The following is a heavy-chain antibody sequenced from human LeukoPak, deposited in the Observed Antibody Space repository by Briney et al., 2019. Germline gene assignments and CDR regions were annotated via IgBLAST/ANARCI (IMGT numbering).Heavy chain of an antibody. J-gene: IGHJ4*02. CDR2: ISGYNGNT. Sequence: ASVKVSCKASGYTFTSYDISWVRQAPGQGLEWMGWISGYNGNTNYAQKFLGRVSMTADTSTSTAYMELRSLTSDDTAVYYCARSGRGTYYYFDLWGLGTLVTVSS. V-gene: IGHV1-18*01. D-gene: IGHD5-12*01. CDR3: ARSGRGTYYYFDL. CDR1: GYTFTSYD.